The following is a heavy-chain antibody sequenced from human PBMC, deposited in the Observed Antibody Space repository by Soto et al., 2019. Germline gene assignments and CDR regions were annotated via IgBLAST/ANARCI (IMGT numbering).Heavy chain of an antibody. Sequence: SGPTLVNPTQTLTLTCTFSGFSLSSTGMCVSWIRQPPGKALEWLATIDWDEDKYYSTSLKTRLTLSRDTSKNQVVLTMTNMDPVDTATYYCAHVTASGIYYYYGMDVWGQGTTVTVSS. J-gene: IGHJ6*02. D-gene: IGHD6-13*01. V-gene: IGHV2-70*12. CDR1: GFSLSSTGMC. CDR2: IDWDEDK. CDR3: AHVTASGIYYYYGMDV.